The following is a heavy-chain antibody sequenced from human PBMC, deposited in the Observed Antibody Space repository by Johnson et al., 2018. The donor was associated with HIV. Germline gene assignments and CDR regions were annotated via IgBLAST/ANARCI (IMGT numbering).Heavy chain of an antibody. CDR3: ARDRKWVGARSGDAFDI. J-gene: IGHJ3*02. D-gene: IGHD2-15*01. CDR1: GFTFSSYW. Sequence: VQLVESGGGVVQPGRSLRLFCAASGFTFSSYWMNWVRQAPGKGLEWVANIKQDGTEKYYVDSVKGRFTISRDNAKNTLYLQMNSLRAEDTAVFYCARDRKWVGARSGDAFDIWGQGTMVTVSS. CDR2: IKQDGTEK. V-gene: IGHV3-7*01.